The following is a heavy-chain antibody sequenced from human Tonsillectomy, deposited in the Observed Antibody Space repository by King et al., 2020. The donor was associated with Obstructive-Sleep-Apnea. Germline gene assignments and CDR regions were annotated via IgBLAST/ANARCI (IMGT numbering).Heavy chain of an antibody. Sequence: QLVQSGAEVKKPGESLKLSCQASGYSFTTYWIGWVRQMPGKGLEWMGIIYPGDSGTRYSPSFQGQVTISADKSISTAYLQWSSLKASDTAMYYCARIKEGAAMAVGYWGQGTLVTVSS. CDR2: IYPGDSGT. J-gene: IGHJ4*02. D-gene: IGHD5-18*01. CDR3: ARIKEGAAMAVGY. CDR1: GYSFTTYW. V-gene: IGHV5-51*01.